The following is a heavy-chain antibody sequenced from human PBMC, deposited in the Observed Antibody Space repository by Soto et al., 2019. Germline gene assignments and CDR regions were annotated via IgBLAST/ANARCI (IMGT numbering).Heavy chain of an antibody. CDR2: ISSSGHMT. J-gene: IGHJ5*01. CDR1: GFGFSFSNYY. D-gene: IGHD3-10*01. V-gene: IGHV3-21*01. CDR3: SGTFGSDDS. Sequence: EVQLVESGGGLVRPGGSLSLSCAASGFGFSFSNYYMNWIRQAPGKGLEWVSSISSSGHMTFYAPSVNGRFTISRDNGKNSLYLHMYSLRAEDTGVYVCSGTFGSDDSWGPGTLFTVSS.